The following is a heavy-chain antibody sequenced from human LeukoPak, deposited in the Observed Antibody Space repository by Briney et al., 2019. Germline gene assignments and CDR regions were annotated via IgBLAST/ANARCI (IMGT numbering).Heavy chain of an antibody. D-gene: IGHD3-22*01. CDR3: ARHYYDSSGYLYYFDC. Sequence: PGGSLRLSCAASGFTFSNYWMSWVRQAPGKGLEWVANIKQDGSEKYYVDSVEGRFTISRDNAKKSLYLQMNSLRAEDTAAYYCARHYYDSSGYLYYFDCWGQGTLVTVSS. V-gene: IGHV3-7*01. CDR2: IKQDGSEK. CDR1: GFTFSNYW. J-gene: IGHJ4*02.